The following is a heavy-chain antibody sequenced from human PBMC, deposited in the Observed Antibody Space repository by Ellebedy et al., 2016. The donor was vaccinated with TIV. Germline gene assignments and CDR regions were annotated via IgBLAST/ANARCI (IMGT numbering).Heavy chain of an antibody. CDR1: GYSISSGYY. CDR3: ARGAAPPRWYDP. CDR2: IYHSGDT. Sequence: SETLSLTCTVSGYSISSGYYWGWIRQTPGKGLEWVGTIYHSGDTYYNPSLKTRVTISIDTSKNHFPLRLNSVTAADTAVYYCARGAAPPRWYDPWGQGILVTVSS. V-gene: IGHV4-38-2*02. D-gene: IGHD6-25*01. J-gene: IGHJ5*02.